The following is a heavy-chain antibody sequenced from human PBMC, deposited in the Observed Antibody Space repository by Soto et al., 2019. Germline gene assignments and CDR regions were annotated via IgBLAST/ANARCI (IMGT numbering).Heavy chain of an antibody. V-gene: IGHV4-39*01. CDR1: GGSISSSSYY. CDR3: ARSALAARAFDI. CDR2: IYYSGST. Sequence: QLQLQESGPGLVKPSQTLSLTCTVSGGSISSSSYYWGWIRQPPGKGLEWIGSIYYSGSTYYNPSLKSRVTISVDTSKNQFSLKLSSVTAADTAVHYCARSALAARAFDIWGQGTMVTVSS. J-gene: IGHJ3*02. D-gene: IGHD6-13*01.